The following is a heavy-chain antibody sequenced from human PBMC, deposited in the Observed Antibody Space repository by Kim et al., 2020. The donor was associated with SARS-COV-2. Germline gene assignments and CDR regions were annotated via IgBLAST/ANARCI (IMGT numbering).Heavy chain of an antibody. Sequence: SETLSLTCAVYGGSFSGYYWSWIRQPPGKGLEWIGEINHSGSTNYNPSLKSRVTISVDTSKNQFSLKLSSVTAADTAVYYCASTPFYMVRGVITYFAFDIWGQGIMVTVSS. CDR3: ASTPFYMVRGVITYFAFDI. CDR1: GGSFSGYY. V-gene: IGHV4-34*01. J-gene: IGHJ3*02. CDR2: INHSGST. D-gene: IGHD3-10*01.